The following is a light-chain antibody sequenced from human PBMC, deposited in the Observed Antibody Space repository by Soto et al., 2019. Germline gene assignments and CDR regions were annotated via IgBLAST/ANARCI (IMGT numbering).Light chain of an antibody. Sequence: EIVMTQSPATLSVSPGERAALSCRASQSVSSSLAWYQQIPGQAPRLLIYGASTRATGIPARFSGSGSGTEFTLTINCLQSEDLAVYYCQQYNEWPRTFGQGTKVEIK. V-gene: IGKV3-15*01. CDR1: QSVSSS. J-gene: IGKJ1*01. CDR3: QQYNEWPRT. CDR2: GAS.